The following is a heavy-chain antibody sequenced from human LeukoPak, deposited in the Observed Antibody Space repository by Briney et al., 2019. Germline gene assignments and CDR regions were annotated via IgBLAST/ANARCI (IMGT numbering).Heavy chain of an antibody. V-gene: IGHV3-23*01. D-gene: IGHD2-15*01. CDR3: AKSFVVVVAATPIDY. Sequence: GGSLRLSCAASGFTFSSYAMSWVRQAPGKGLEWVSAISGSGGSTYYADSVKGRFTISRDNSKNTLYLQMNSLRAEDTAVYYCAKSFVVVVAATPIDYWGQGTLVTVSS. CDR2: ISGSGGST. CDR1: GFTFSSYA. J-gene: IGHJ4*02.